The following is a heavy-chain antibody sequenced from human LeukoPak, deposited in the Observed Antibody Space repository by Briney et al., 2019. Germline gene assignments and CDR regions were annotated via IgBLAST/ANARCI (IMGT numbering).Heavy chain of an antibody. V-gene: IGHV3-30*02. CDR1: GFIFSNYG. CDR2: IRYDGINK. CDR3: AKEAYQLLYYFDY. Sequence: GGSLRLSCAASGFIFSNYGMHWVRQAPGKGLEWVAFIRYDGINKYYADSVKGRFTISRDNSKNTLYLQMNSLRAEDTAVYYCAKEAYQLLYYFDYWGQGTLVTVSS. J-gene: IGHJ4*02. D-gene: IGHD2-2*01.